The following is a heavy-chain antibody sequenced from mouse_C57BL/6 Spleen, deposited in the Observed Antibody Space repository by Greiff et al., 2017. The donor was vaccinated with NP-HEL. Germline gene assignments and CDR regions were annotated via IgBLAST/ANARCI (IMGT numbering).Heavy chain of an antibody. D-gene: IGHD1-1*01. J-gene: IGHJ3*01. CDR1: GFSFNTYA. CDR3: VSLTRGAY. V-gene: IGHV10-1*01. CDR2: IRSKSNNYAT. Sequence: EVKVVESGGGLVQPKGSLKLSCAASGFSFNTYAMNWVRQAPGKGLEWVARIRSKSNNYATYYADSVKDRFTISRDDSESMLYLQMNNLKTEDTAMYYCVSLTRGAYWGQGTLVTVSA.